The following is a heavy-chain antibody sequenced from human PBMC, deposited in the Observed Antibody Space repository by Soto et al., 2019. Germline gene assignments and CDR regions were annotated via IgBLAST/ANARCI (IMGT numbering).Heavy chain of an antibody. Sequence: GASVKVSCKASGGTFSSYAISWVRQAPGQGLEWMGGIIPIFGTANYAQKFQGRVTITADESTSTAYMELSSLRSEDTAVYYCARDGYCSGGSCPGGSWGQGTLVTVSS. V-gene: IGHV1-69*13. CDR2: IIPIFGTA. D-gene: IGHD2-15*01. CDR1: GGTFSSYA. J-gene: IGHJ5*02. CDR3: ARDGYCSGGSCPGGS.